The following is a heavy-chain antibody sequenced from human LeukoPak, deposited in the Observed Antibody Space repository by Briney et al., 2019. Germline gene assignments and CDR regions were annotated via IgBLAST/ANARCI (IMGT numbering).Heavy chain of an antibody. CDR1: GYTFTGYY. CDR3: AKDRAAAGPEFDY. CDR2: INPSGGST. J-gene: IGHJ4*02. Sequence: ASVKVSCKASGYTFTGYYMHWVRQAPGQGLEWMGIINPSGGSTSYAQKFQGRVTMTRDMSTSTVYMELSSLRSEDTAVYYCAKDRAAAGPEFDYWGQGTLVTVSS. V-gene: IGHV1-46*01. D-gene: IGHD6-13*01.